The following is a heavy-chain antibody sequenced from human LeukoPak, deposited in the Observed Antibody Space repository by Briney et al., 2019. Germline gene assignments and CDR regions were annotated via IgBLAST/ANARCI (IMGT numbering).Heavy chain of an antibody. CDR1: GGSLSSYY. D-gene: IGHD2-21*01. CDR2: IYYSGST. V-gene: IGHV4-59*01. J-gene: IGHJ4*02. CDR3: ARDEPPYRGDTNCCAFDS. Sequence: ASVTLSLTCTVSGGSLSSYYWSWIRQPPGKGLEWIGYIYYSGSTNYNPSLKSRVTISVDTSKNQFSLKLNSVTAADTAVYYCARDEPPYRGDTNCCAFDSWGQGTLVTVSS.